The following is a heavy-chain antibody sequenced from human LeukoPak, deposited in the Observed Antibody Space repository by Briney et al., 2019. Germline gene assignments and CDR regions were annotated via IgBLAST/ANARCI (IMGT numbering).Heavy chain of an antibody. CDR1: GYTFTSYG. CDR2: ISAYNGNT. D-gene: IGHD6-13*01. J-gene: IGHJ5*02. CDR3: AGIAAAGTFGTDWFDP. Sequence: ASVKVSCKASGYTFTSYGISWVRQAPGQGLEWMGWISAYNGNTNYAQKLQGRVTMTTDTSTSTAYMELRSLRSDDTAVYYCAGIAAAGTFGTDWFDPWGQGTLVTVSS. V-gene: IGHV1-18*01.